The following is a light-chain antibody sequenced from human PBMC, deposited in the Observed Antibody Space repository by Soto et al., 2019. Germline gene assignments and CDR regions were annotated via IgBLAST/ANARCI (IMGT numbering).Light chain of an antibody. CDR2: EVN. J-gene: IGLJ1*01. V-gene: IGLV2-14*01. Sequence: QSALTQPASVSGSPGQSITVSCTGTTSDIGTYNYVSWYQQHPGKAPKLIIYEVNNRPSGVSNRFSGSKSANTASLTISGLQAEDEADYYCASFTTSSTRVFGTGTKLNVL. CDR3: ASFTTSSTRV. CDR1: TSDIGTYNY.